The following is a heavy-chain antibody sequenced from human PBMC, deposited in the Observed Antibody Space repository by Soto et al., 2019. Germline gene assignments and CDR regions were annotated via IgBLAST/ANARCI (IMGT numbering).Heavy chain of an antibody. CDR3: ATASAIFYYYYYMDV. CDR2: ISGSGGST. J-gene: IGHJ6*03. Sequence: EVQLLESGGGLVQPGGSLRLSCAASGFTFSSYAMSWVRQAPGKGLEWVSAISGSGGSTYYADSGKGRFTISRDNSKNTLYLQMNSLRAEDTAVYYCATASAIFYYYYYMDVWGKGTTVTVSS. CDR1: GFTFSSYA. V-gene: IGHV3-23*01. D-gene: IGHD3-3*01.